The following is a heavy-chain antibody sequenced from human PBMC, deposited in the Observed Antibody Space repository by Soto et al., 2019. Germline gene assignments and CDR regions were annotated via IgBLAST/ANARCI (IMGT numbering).Heavy chain of an antibody. D-gene: IGHD3-10*01. CDR3: VRDRGVGFYYYGMDV. Sequence: PGGSLRLSCAASGFTFSSYGMHWVRQAPGKGLEWVAVIWYDGSNKYYADSVKGRFTISRDNSKNTLYLQMNSLRAEDTAVYYCVRDRGVGFYYYGMDVWGQGTTVTVS. CDR2: IWYDGSNK. V-gene: IGHV3-33*01. J-gene: IGHJ6*02. CDR1: GFTFSSYG.